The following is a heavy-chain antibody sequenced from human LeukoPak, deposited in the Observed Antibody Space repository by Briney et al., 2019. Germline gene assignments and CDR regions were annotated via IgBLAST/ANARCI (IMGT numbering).Heavy chain of an antibody. CDR1: GSTFSSYG. Sequence: GGSLRLSCAASGSTFSSYGMHWVRQAPGKGLEWVAVISYDGSSKYYADPVKGRFTISRDNSKNTLYLQMNSQRTEDTAVYYCAKDRQGAGDGSFDYWGQGTLVTVSS. CDR2: ISYDGSSK. D-gene: IGHD1-26*01. V-gene: IGHV3-30*18. J-gene: IGHJ4*02. CDR3: AKDRQGAGDGSFDY.